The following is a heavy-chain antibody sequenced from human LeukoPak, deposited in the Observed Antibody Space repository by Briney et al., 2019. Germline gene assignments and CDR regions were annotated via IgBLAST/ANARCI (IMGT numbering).Heavy chain of an antibody. Sequence: GGSLRLSCAVSGFIFSDYYMSWIRQAPGKGLEWVSYISHSGTTIYYADSVKGRFTTSRDNAKNSLYLQMDSLRAEDTAVYYCARALYSGYAPYYFDYWGQGTLVTVSS. CDR1: GFIFSDYY. CDR3: ARALYSGYAPYYFDY. CDR2: ISHSGTTI. V-gene: IGHV3-11*04. D-gene: IGHD5-12*01. J-gene: IGHJ4*02.